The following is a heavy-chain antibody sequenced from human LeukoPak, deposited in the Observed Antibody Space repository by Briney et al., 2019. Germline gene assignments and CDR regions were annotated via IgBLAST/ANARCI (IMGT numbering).Heavy chain of an antibody. CDR2: ITWDSGRI. Sequence: PGGSLRLSCAASGFSFHDYDMHWVRQAPGKGPEWVAGITWDSGRIGYADSVKGRFTVSRDNAQNSLYLQMNSLRPEDTALYYCAKDLDASGRQNDYYYYGMDVWGQGTTVTVSS. D-gene: IGHD3-10*01. J-gene: IGHJ6*02. CDR3: AKDLDASGRQNDYYYYGMDV. CDR1: GFSFHDYD. V-gene: IGHV3-9*01.